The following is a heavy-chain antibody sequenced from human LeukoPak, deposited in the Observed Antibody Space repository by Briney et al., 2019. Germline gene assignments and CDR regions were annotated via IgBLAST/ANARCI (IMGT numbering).Heavy chain of an antibody. CDR1: GFTVSSNY. Sequence: PGGSLRLSCAASGFTVSSNYMSWVRQAPGKGLEWVSSISSSSSYIYYADSVKGRFTISRDNAKNSLYLQMNSLRDEDTAVYYCAREKTPGYYGMDVWGQGTTVTVSS. CDR2: ISSSSSYI. V-gene: IGHV3-21*01. J-gene: IGHJ6*02. CDR3: AREKTPGYYGMDV.